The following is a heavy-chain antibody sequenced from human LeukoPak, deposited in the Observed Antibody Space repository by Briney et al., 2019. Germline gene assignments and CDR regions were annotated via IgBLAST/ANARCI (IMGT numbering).Heavy chain of an antibody. V-gene: IGHV1-8*03. CDR2: FNPNSNSA. CDR1: GYTFTIYD. J-gene: IGHJ3*02. Sequence: ASVKVTCKTSGYTFTIYDINRVRQATGQGLEWMGWFNPNSNSAGYAQNFQGRVTITGDTSMTTAYMELTSLRSEDTAVYYCAGVISGFWTGYYDPFDIWGQGTMVTVSS. CDR3: AGVISGFWTGYYDPFDI. D-gene: IGHD3/OR15-3a*01.